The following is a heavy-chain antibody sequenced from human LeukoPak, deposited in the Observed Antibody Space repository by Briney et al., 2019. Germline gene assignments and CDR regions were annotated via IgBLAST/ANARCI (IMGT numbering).Heavy chain of an antibody. CDR2: INHSGST. J-gene: IGHJ4*02. D-gene: IGHD6-19*01. V-gene: IGHV4-34*01. CDR3: LQWLEDY. Sequence: SETLSLTCAVYGGSFSGYYLSWIRQPPGKGLEWIGEINHSGSTNYNPSLKSRVTISVDSSKNQFSLKLNSVTAADTAVYYCLQWLEDYWGQGTLVTVSS. CDR1: GGSFSGYY.